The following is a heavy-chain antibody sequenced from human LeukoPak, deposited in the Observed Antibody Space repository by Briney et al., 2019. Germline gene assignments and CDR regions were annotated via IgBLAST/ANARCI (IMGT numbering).Heavy chain of an antibody. CDR1: GFTFDDYA. CDR2: ISWDGGST. Sequence: GGSLRLSCAASGFTFDDYAMHWVRQASGKGLEWVSLISWDGGSTYYADSVKGRFTISRDNSKNSLYLQMNSLRAEDTALYYCAKDKGPHAFYFDYWGQGTLVTVSS. CDR3: AKDKGPHAFYFDY. J-gene: IGHJ4*02. V-gene: IGHV3-43D*04.